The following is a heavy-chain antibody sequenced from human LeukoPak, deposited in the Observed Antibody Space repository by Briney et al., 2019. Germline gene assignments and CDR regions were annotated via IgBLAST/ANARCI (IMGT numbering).Heavy chain of an antibody. V-gene: IGHV4-59*01. CDR2: IYYSGST. Sequence: SERVSLTCTVSGDSISSYYWSWIRQPPGKGLEWFGYIYYSGSTNYNPSLKSRVTISVDTSKNQFSLKLSSVTAADTAVYYCARRGVIMGFDYWGYGTLVTVSS. CDR3: ARRGVIMGFDY. D-gene: IGHD3-10*01. J-gene: IGHJ4*01. CDR1: GDSISSYY.